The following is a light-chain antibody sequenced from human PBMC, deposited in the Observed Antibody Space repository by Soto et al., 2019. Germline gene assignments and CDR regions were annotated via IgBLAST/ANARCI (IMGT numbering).Light chain of an antibody. Sequence: QSVLTQPPSVSGTPGQRVTISCSGSSSNIGINSVFWYQQLTGTAPKPLMYGNSLRPSGVPDRFSGSKSGTSASLAISGLRSEDEGDYYCALYDNSLSGVIFGGGTKLTVL. CDR3: ALYDNSLSGVI. V-gene: IGLV1-47*01. CDR1: SSNIGINS. CDR2: GNS. J-gene: IGLJ2*01.